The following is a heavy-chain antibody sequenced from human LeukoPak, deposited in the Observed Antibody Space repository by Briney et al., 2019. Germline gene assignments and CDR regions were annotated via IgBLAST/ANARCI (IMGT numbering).Heavy chain of an antibody. J-gene: IGHJ4*02. V-gene: IGHV3-23*01. CDR3: AKGQKDEYYFDY. Sequence: GASLRLSCAASGFTFSSYAMSWVRQAPGKGLEWVSALSGSGGSTYYADSVKGRFTISRDNSKNTLYLQMSSLRAEDTAVYYCAKGQKDEYYFDYWGQGTLVTVSS. CDR1: GFTFSSYA. CDR2: LSGSGGST.